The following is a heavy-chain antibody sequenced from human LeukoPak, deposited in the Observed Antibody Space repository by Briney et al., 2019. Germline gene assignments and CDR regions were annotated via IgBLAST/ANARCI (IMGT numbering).Heavy chain of an antibody. V-gene: IGHV1-46*01. Sequence: ASVKVSCKASGGTFSSYAIRWVRQAPGQGLEWMGMIYPRDGSTSYAQNFQGRVTVTRDTSTTTVHMELRGLRSEDTAVYYCARDQEGFDYWGQGTVVTVSS. CDR2: IYPRDGST. J-gene: IGHJ4*02. CDR3: ARDQEGFDY. CDR1: GGTFSSYA.